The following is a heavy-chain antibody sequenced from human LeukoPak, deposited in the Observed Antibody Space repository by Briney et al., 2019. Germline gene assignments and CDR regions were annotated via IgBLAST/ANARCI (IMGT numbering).Heavy chain of an antibody. J-gene: IGHJ3*02. CDR1: GGSLSSYY. D-gene: IGHD3-22*01. V-gene: IGHV4-59*08. Sequence: SETLSLTCTVSGGSLSSYYWSWIRQPPGKGLEWIGYIYYSGSTNYNPSLKSRVTISVDTSKNQFSLKLSSVTAADTAVYYCASGYDSSGYYRPDAFDIWGQGTMVTVSS. CDR3: ASGYDSSGYYRPDAFDI. CDR2: IYYSGST.